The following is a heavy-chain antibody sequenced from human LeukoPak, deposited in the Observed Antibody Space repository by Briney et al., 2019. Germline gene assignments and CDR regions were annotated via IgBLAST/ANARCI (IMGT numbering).Heavy chain of an antibody. V-gene: IGHV3-48*03. Sequence: GGSLRLSCAASGFTFSSYEMNWVRQAPGKGLEWVSYINSGGSTLYYADSVKGRFTISRDNAKNSLYLQMNSLRAEDTAVYYCARIHNLGILAHFDYWGQGTLVTVSS. CDR1: GFTFSSYE. J-gene: IGHJ4*02. CDR3: ARIHNLGILAHFDY. D-gene: IGHD1-1*01. CDR2: INSGGSTL.